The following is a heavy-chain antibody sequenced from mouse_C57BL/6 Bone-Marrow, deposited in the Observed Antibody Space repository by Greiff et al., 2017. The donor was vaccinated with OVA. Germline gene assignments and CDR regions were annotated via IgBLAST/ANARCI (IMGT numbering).Heavy chain of an antibody. V-gene: IGHV1-67*01. J-gene: IGHJ4*01. D-gene: IGHD4-1*01. Sequence: VKLVESGPELVRPGVSVKISCKGSGYTFTDYAMHWVKQSHAKSLEWIGVISTYYGDASYNQKFKDKATMTVDKSSSTAYMELARLTSEDSAVYYCARKRGGTGAMDYWGQGTSVTVSS. CDR3: ARKRGGTGAMDY. CDR2: ISTYYGDA. CDR1: GYTFTDYA.